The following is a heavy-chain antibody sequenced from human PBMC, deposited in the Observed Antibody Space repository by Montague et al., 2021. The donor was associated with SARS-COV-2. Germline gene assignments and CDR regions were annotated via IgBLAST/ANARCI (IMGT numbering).Heavy chain of an antibody. CDR2: IYYSGST. CDR1: GDSISSYC. CDR3: ARGQLWFDY. Sequence: SETLSLTCTVSGDSISSYCWSWIRQSPGKGLEWIGYIYYSGSTNYNPSLKSRVTISVDTSKNQFSLKLRSVTAADTAVYYCARGQLWFDYWGQGTLVTVSS. D-gene: IGHD5-18*01. J-gene: IGHJ4*02. V-gene: IGHV4-59*08.